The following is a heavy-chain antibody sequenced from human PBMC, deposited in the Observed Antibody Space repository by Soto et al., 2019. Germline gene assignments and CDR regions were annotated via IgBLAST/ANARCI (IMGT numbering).Heavy chain of an antibody. J-gene: IGHJ6*03. CDR3: ASTAVAGEYYYYYMDV. V-gene: IGHV4-59*01. Sequence: SETLSLTCTVSGGSISSYYWSWIRQPPGKGLEWIGYIYYSGSTNYNPSLKSRVTISVDTSKNQFSLKLSSVTAADTAVYYCASTAVAGEYYYYYMDVWGKGTTVTVSS. CDR1: GGSISSYY. D-gene: IGHD6-19*01. CDR2: IYYSGST.